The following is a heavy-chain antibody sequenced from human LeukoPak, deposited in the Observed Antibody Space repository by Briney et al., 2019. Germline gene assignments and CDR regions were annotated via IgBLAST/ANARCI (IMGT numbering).Heavy chain of an antibody. D-gene: IGHD7-27*01. CDR2: ISGSGSTI. CDR3: TRGRPGYYYDY. J-gene: IGHJ4*02. Sequence: GESLTLSCVLSGFTFSCYSMNWVRQAPRKGLEGVSYISGSGSTIFYADSMKGRFTVSRDNAKNSLYLQMDSLRDGDTAVYYCTRGRPGYYYDYWGQGTRVTVSS. CDR1: GFTFSCYS. V-gene: IGHV3-48*02.